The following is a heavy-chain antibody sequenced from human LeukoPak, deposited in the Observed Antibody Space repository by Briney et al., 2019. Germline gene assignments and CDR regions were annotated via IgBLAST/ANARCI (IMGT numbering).Heavy chain of an antibody. CDR2: ISAYSGHT. CDR1: GYTFTIYG. J-gene: IGHJ3*02. V-gene: IGHV1-18*01. Sequence: ASVKVSFKASGYTFTIYGISWVRQAPGQGLEWMGWISAYSGHTYYARKLQGRVTMTTHTSTSTAYMELRSLRSDDTAVYYCARVYCSGGSCLDAFDIWGQGTMVTVSS. CDR3: ARVYCSGGSCLDAFDI. D-gene: IGHD2-15*01.